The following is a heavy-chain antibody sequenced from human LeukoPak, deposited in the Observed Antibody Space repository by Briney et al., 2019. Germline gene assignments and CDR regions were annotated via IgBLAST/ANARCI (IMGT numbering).Heavy chain of an antibody. CDR3: ARGVRAGLDY. CDR2: INHSGST. Sequence: SETLSLTCTVSGGSISSYYWSWIRQPPGKGLEWIGEINHSGSTNYNPSLKSRVTISVDTSKNQFSLKLSSVTAADTAVYYCARGVRAGLDYWGQGTLVTVSS. CDR1: GGSISSYY. D-gene: IGHD1-26*01. V-gene: IGHV4-34*01. J-gene: IGHJ4*02.